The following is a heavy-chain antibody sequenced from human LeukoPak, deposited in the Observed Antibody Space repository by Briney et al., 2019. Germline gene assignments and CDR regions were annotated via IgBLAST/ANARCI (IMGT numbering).Heavy chain of an antibody. V-gene: IGHV3-30*04. CDR1: GFTFSSYA. CDR2: ISYDGSNK. D-gene: IGHD1-26*01. Sequence: PGRSLRLSCAASGFTFSSYAMHWVRRAPGKGLEWVAVISYDGSNKYYADSVKGRFTISRDNSKNTLYLQMNSLRAEDTAVYYCASSSGSYSSIETFDYWGQGTLVTVSS. J-gene: IGHJ4*02. CDR3: ASSSGSYSSIETFDY.